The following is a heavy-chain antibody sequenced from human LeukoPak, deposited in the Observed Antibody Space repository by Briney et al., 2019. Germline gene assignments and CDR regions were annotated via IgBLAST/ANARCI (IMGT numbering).Heavy chain of an antibody. Sequence: PSETLSLTCTVSGGSISSYYWGWIRQPPGKGLEWIGYIHYSGSTYYNPSLKSRVTISVDTSKNQFSLKLSSVTAADTAVYYCASGSYYRGYFDYWGQGTLVTVSS. D-gene: IGHD1-26*01. CDR1: GGSISSYY. V-gene: IGHV4-59*12. J-gene: IGHJ4*02. CDR2: IHYSGST. CDR3: ASGSYYRGYFDY.